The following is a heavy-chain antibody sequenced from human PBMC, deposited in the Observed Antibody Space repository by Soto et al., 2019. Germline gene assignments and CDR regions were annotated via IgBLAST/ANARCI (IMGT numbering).Heavy chain of an antibody. V-gene: IGHV3-21*01. CDR2: ITSSSSAI. CDR1: GFTFSSYT. Sequence: EVQLLESGGGLVKPGGSLRLSCAASGFTFSSYTMNWVGQAPGKGLEWVSSITSSSSAIYYADSVRGRFTISRDNAKNSLYLQMNSLRAEDAAVYYCARDPNTGTYHFNYWGQGTLVTVSS. D-gene: IGHD1-1*01. CDR3: ARDPNTGTYHFNY. J-gene: IGHJ4*02.